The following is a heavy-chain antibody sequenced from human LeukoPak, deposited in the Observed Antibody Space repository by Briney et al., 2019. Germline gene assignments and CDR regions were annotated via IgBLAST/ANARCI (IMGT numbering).Heavy chain of an antibody. CDR3: AREEARLFDF. CDR2: INPNSGDT. J-gene: IGHJ4*02. V-gene: IGHV1-2*02. D-gene: IGHD6-6*01. CDR1: GYTFTSDY. Sequence: ASVKVSCKASGYTFTSDYIHWVRQAPGQGLEWMGWINPNSGDTNYAQKFQGRVTMTGDTSITTAYMELVRLTSDDTAVYYCAREEARLFDFWGQGTLVTVSS.